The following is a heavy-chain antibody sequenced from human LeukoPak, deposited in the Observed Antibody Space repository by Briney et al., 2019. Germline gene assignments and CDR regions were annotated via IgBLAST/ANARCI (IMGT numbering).Heavy chain of an antibody. Sequence: PGGSLRLPCATSGFIFSNYEMNWVRQAPGKGLEWVAFIWFDESHKNYADSVKGRFTISRDNSKNTLYLQMNSLRAEDTAVYYCAKESDSGYHSEGPKTWGLGTLVTVSS. D-gene: IGHD5-12*01. V-gene: IGHV3-30*02. J-gene: IGHJ5*02. CDR2: IWFDESHK. CDR3: AKESDSGYHSEGPKT. CDR1: GFIFSNYE.